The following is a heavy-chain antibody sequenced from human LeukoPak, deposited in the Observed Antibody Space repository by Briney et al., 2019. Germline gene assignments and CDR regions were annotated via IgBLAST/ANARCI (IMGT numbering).Heavy chain of an antibody. J-gene: IGHJ5*02. V-gene: IGHV1-2*06. D-gene: IGHD2-2*01. Sequence: ASVKVSCKASGYTFTGYYMHWVRQAPGQGLEWMGRINPNSGGTNYAQKLQGRVTMTTDTSTSTAYMELRSLRSDDTAVYYCARDRPCSSTSCYGWFDPWGQGTLVTVSS. CDR1: GYTFTGYY. CDR2: INPNSGGT. CDR3: ARDRPCSSTSCYGWFDP.